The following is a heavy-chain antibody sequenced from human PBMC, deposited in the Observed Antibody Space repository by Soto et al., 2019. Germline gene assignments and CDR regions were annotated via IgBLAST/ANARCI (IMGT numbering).Heavy chain of an antibody. Sequence: EVQLVESGGGLVQPGGSLRLSCAASGFTFRSYWMHWVRQAPGMGLVWVSRINEDGSHINYADSVKGRFTISRDNAKNTLYLQMDSLRAEDTAVYYCTRDIGGSGSYWGQGILVTVSS. CDR1: GFTFRSYW. V-gene: IGHV3-74*01. CDR3: TRDIGGSGSY. D-gene: IGHD3-10*01. J-gene: IGHJ4*02. CDR2: INEDGSHI.